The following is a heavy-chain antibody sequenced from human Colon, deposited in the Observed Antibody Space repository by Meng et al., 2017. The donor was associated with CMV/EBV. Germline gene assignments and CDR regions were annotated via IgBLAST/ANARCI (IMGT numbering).Heavy chain of an antibody. D-gene: IGHD1-26*01. J-gene: IGHJ4*02. V-gene: IGHV1-2*02. CDR2: INPITGGT. CDR3: ASLSGGDFDY. CDR1: GYTFTGYF. Sequence: QGMLGQFGAEVKKPGAQVKVPGNVSGYTFTGYFMYWVRQAPGQGLEWLGVINPITGGTNYAQKFQGRVTMTRDTSMNTAYMELSRLRSDDTAVYYCASLSGGDFDYWGQGTLVTVSS.